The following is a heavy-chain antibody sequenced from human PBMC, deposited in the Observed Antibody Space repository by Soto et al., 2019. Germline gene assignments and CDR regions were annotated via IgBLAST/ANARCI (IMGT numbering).Heavy chain of an antibody. V-gene: IGHV4-34*01. CDR2: INHSGST. CDR3: ARGSSIADQYYYYYGMDV. J-gene: IGHJ6*02. Sequence: SETLSLTCAVYGGSFSGYYWSWIRQPPGKGLEWIGGINHSGSTNYNPSLKSRVTISVDTSKNQFSLKLSSVTAADTAVYYCARGSSIADQYYYYYGMDVWGQGTTVTVSS. CDR1: GGSFSGYY. D-gene: IGHD6-6*01.